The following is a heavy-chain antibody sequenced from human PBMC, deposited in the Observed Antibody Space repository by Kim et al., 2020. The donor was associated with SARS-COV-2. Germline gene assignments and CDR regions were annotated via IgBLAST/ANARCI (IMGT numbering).Heavy chain of an antibody. D-gene: IGHD6-19*01. V-gene: IGHV1-24*01. CDR2: FDPEDGEI. CDR3: ATGPAVAGTLVHYYYYYGMDV. Sequence: ASVKVSCKVSGYTLTELSMHWVRQAPGKGLEWMGGFDPEDGEIIYAQKFQGRVTMTEDTSTDTAYMELSSLRSEDTAVYYCATGPAVAGTLVHYYYYYGMDVWGQGTTVTVSS. CDR1: GYTLTELS. J-gene: IGHJ6*02.